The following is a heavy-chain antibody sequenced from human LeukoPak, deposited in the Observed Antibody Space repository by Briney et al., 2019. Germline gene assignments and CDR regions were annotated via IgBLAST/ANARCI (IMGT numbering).Heavy chain of an antibody. Sequence: GGSLRLSCAASGFTFSLYWMHWVRKGPGKGLMWVSRLNEDGSTADYADSVKGRFTMSRDNAKGKVFLEMRSLTVEDTAMYFCVRERIYYSDLAYKERENFDPWGRGTLVTVSS. CDR2: LNEDGSTA. J-gene: IGHJ5*02. D-gene: IGHD1-26*01. CDR1: GFTFSLYW. CDR3: VRERIYYSDLAYKERENFDP. V-gene: IGHV3-74*01.